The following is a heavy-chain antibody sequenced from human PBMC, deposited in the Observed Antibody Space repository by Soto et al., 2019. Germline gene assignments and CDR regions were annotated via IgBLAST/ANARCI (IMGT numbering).Heavy chain of an antibody. D-gene: IGHD3-10*01. Sequence: SETLSLTCTVSGGSISSGGYYWSWIRQHPGKGLEWIGYIYYSGSTYYNPSLKSRVTISVDTSKNQFSLKLSSVTAADKAVYYCASCAESLYYYYGMDVWGQGTTVTVSS. CDR1: GGSISSGGYY. J-gene: IGHJ6*02. CDR3: ASCAESLYYYYGMDV. CDR2: IYYSGST. V-gene: IGHV4-31*03.